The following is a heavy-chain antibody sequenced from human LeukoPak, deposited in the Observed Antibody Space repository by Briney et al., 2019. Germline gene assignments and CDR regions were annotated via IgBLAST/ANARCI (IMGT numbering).Heavy chain of an antibody. J-gene: IGHJ4*02. D-gene: IGHD1-26*01. Sequence: GGSLRLSCAASGFTFSRYWMSWVRQAPGKGLEWVANTKQDGSEKYYLESVKGRFTNSRDNAKNSLYLHMNSLRGEDTAVYYCALSSGNYAIPFDYWGQGTLVTVSS. CDR1: GFTFSRYW. V-gene: IGHV3-7*01. CDR2: TKQDGSEK. CDR3: ALSSGNYAIPFDY.